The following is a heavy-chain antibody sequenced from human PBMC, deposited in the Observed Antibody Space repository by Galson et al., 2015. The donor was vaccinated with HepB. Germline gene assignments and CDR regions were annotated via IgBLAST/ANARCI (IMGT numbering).Heavy chain of an antibody. CDR2: TSYDGSNK. V-gene: IGHV3-30-3*01. CDR1: GFSFSRYA. J-gene: IGHJ6*03. CDR3: ARGDDYGDYGVVRPGSYYYYMDV. D-gene: IGHD4-17*01. Sequence: SLRLSCAASGFSFSRYAIHWVRQAPGKGLEWAAVTSYDGSNKYYADSVKGRFTISRDNSENTLYLQMNSLRAEDTAVYYCARGDDYGDYGVVRPGSYYYYMDVWGKGTTVTVSS.